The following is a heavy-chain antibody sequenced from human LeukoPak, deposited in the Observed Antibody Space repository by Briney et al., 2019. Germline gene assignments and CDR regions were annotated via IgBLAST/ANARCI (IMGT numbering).Heavy chain of an antibody. V-gene: IGHV4-30-2*01. Sequence: SETLSLTCAVSGGSISSGGYSWSWIRQPPGKGLEWIGYIYHSGSTYYNPSLKSRVTISVDTSKNQFSLKLSSVTAADTAVYYCARGSCYTYYYYGMDVWGQGTTVTVSS. CDR2: IYHSGST. J-gene: IGHJ6*02. CDR1: GGSISSGGYS. D-gene: IGHD2-2*02. CDR3: ARGSCYTYYYYGMDV.